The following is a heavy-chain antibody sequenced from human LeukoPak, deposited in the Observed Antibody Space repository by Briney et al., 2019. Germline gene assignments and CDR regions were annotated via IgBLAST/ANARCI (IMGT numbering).Heavy chain of an antibody. Sequence: SETLSLTCTVSGGSISSYYWSWIRQPPGKGPEWIGYIYTSGSTNYNPSLKSRVTISVDTSKNQFSLKLSSVTAADTAVYYCARHAPRRVDPGWFDPWGQGTLVTVSS. J-gene: IGHJ5*02. CDR3: ARHAPRRVDPGWFDP. D-gene: IGHD3/OR15-3a*01. V-gene: IGHV4-4*09. CDR2: IYTSGST. CDR1: GGSISSYY.